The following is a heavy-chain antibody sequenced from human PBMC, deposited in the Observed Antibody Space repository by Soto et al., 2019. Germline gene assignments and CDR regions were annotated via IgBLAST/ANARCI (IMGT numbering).Heavy chain of an antibody. J-gene: IGHJ4*02. D-gene: IGHD6-13*01. CDR2: ISAHNGNT. Sequence: QVQLVQSGADVKKPGASVKVSCKASGYTFTSYGISWVRQAPGQGLEWMGWISAHNGNTKYAQKVQGRVTMTTDTSTSTAYMEMRSLRSDDTAVYYCARDRAAGMIDYWGQGTLVTVSS. CDR3: ARDRAAGMIDY. CDR1: GYTFTSYG. V-gene: IGHV1-18*01.